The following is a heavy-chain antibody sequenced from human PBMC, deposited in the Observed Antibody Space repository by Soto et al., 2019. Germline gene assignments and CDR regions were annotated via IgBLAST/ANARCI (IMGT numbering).Heavy chain of an antibody. Sequence: PGGSLRLSCAASGFTFNFYAMAWVRQAPGKGLEWVSGISVNGRTNYADSVKGRFTISRDNSKNMVFLQMDTLRAEDTALYYCTKAGGWYYYDSSGPPDASHVWGQRTMVTVSS. V-gene: IGHV3-23*01. CDR1: GFTFNFYA. CDR3: TKAGGWYYYDSSGPPDASHV. J-gene: IGHJ3*01. D-gene: IGHD3-22*01. CDR2: ISVNGRT.